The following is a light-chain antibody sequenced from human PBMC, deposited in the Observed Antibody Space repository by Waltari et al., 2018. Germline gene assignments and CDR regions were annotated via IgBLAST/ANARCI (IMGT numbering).Light chain of an antibody. Sequence: DIVMTQSPLSLPVTPGEPASISCRSSQSLLHSNGYNYLDWYLQKPGQSPQLLIYLGSNRASGVPDRFSGSGSGTDFTLTISTVEPEDFAVYHCQHYGNSRWTFGQGT. J-gene: IGKJ1*01. CDR1: QSLLHSNGYNY. CDR2: LGS. V-gene: IGKV2-28*01. CDR3: QHYGNSRWT.